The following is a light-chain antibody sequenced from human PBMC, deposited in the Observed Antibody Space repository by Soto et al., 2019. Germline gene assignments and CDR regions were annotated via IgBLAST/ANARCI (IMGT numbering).Light chain of an antibody. Sequence: EIVLTQSPGTLSLSPGERVTLSCRASQIVSSRYLAWYQQRPGQAPRLLIYGASTRATGIPDRFSGSASGTDFTLTISRLEAEDFAVYYCQQYGTSPPRYTFGQGTKLEIK. CDR1: QIVSSRY. J-gene: IGKJ2*01. CDR2: GAS. V-gene: IGKV3-20*01. CDR3: QQYGTSPPRYT.